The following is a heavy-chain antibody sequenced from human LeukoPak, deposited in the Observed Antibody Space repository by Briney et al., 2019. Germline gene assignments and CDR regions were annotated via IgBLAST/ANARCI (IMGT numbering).Heavy chain of an antibody. Sequence: HGESLKISCKGSGSSFTSYWIGWVRQMPGKGLEWMGIIYPGDSDTRYSPSFQGQVTISADKSISTAYLQWSSLKASDTAMYYCARRWELHYYYMDVWGKGTTVTVSS. CDR1: GSSFTSYW. J-gene: IGHJ6*03. V-gene: IGHV5-51*01. D-gene: IGHD1-26*01. CDR2: IYPGDSDT. CDR3: ARRWELHYYYMDV.